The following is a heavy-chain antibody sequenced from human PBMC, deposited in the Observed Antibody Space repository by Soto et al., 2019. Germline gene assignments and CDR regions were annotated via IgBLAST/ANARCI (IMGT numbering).Heavy chain of an antibody. J-gene: IGHJ6*02. CDR3: ARARVGNYGMDA. V-gene: IGHV1-2*02. CDR1: GYTFTGYY. CDR2: INPNSGGT. D-gene: IGHD1-26*01. Sequence: VASVKVSCKASGYTFTGYYMHWVRQAPGQGLEWMGWINPNSGGTNYAQKFQGRVTMTRDTSISTAYMELSRLRSDDTAVYYCARARVGNYGMDAWGQGTTVTVSS.